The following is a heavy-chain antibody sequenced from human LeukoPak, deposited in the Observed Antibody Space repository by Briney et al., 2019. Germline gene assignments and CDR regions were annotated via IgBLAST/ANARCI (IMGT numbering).Heavy chain of an antibody. Sequence: SETLSLTCTASGGSTNTDGYFWSCIRQPQGQGLVWIGYVFRTGRTSYNPSLDSRVTISLDRSRNQFSLRLTSVTAADSAMYYCATEGQCGFTTCPGLQFWGQGILVSVSS. CDR2: VFRTGRT. J-gene: IGHJ4*02. CDR1: GGSTNTDGYF. V-gene: IGHV4-30-2*01. CDR3: ATEGQCGFTTCPGLQF. D-gene: IGHD2-2*01.